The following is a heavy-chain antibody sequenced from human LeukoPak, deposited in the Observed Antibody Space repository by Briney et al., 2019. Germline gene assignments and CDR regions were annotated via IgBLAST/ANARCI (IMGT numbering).Heavy chain of an antibody. D-gene: IGHD3-9*01. V-gene: IGHV4-31*03. J-gene: IGHJ6*02. Sequence: SETLSLTCTVSGVSISSCVYYWSWIRQHPGKGLEWSGYIYYSGSTYYNPSLKSRVTISVDTSKNQFSLKLSSVTAADTAVSYCARQDDILPGYPYYYYGMDVWGQGTTVTVSS. CDR3: ARQDDILPGYPYYYYGMDV. CDR1: GVSISSCVYY. CDR2: IYYSGST.